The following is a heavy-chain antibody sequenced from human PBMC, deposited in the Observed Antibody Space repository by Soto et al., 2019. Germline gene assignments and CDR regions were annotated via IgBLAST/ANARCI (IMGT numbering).Heavy chain of an antibody. V-gene: IGHV4-34*01. J-gene: IGHJ1*01. CDR3: ARVGGNTYWDSRDYSPVHVDH. D-gene: IGHD4-4*01. CDR1: GGSFSGYY. Sequence: SETLSLTCAVYGGSFSGYYWSWIRQPPGKGLEWIGEIDHGGSTNYNPSLESRVTISFDTSRNQFSLKLKSVTAADTAVYFCARVGGNTYWDSRDYSPVHVDHWGQGKLVTVSS. CDR2: IDHGGST.